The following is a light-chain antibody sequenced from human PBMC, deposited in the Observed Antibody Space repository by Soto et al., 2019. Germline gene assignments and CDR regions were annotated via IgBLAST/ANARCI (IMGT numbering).Light chain of an antibody. J-gene: IGKJ5*01. CDR3: QQSYSTPIT. CDR2: AAS. CDR1: QSISSY. V-gene: IGKV1-39*01. Sequence: DIQMTQSPSSLSASVGDRVTITCRASQSISSYLNWYQQKPWKAPKLLIYAASSLQSGVPSRFSGSGSGTDFTLTISILQPEDFATYYCQQSYSTPITFGQGTRLDIK.